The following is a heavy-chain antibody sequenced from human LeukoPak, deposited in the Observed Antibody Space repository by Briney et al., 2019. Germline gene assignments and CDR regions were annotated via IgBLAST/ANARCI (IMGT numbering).Heavy chain of an antibody. CDR1: GYRFTSYW. CDR3: ARVDSSGYHTFDY. CDR2: IYPGDSDT. D-gene: IGHD3-22*01. V-gene: IGHV5-51*01. Sequence: GESLKISFKGSGYRFTSYWIGWVRQMPGKGLEWMGIIYPGDSDTRYSPSFQGQVTISADKSIGTAYLRWSSLKASDTAMYYCARVDSSGYHTFDYWGQGTLVTVSS. J-gene: IGHJ4*02.